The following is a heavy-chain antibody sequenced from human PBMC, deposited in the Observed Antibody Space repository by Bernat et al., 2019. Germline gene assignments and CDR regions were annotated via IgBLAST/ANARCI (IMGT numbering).Heavy chain of an antibody. V-gene: IGHV3-23*01. Sequence: EVQLLESGGGLVQPGGSLRLFCTASGFTFSTYAMTWVRQAPGKGLEWVSTITDRGGGPYYADSVKGRFTISRDNSKSTLYLQMNSLTAEDTALYYCAKHSGYDLARGLEYYFDYWGQGTLVTVSS. CDR2: ITDRGGGP. J-gene: IGHJ4*02. CDR3: AKHSGYDLARGLEYYFDY. CDR1: GFTFSTYA. D-gene: IGHD5-12*01.